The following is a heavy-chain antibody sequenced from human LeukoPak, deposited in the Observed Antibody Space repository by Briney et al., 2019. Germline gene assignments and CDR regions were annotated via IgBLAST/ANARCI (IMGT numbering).Heavy chain of an antibody. Sequence: SETLSLTCTVSGGSISSYYWSWIRQPAGKGLESIGHISTSGSTNYNPSLKSRVTMSVDTSKNQFSLKLSSVTAADTAVYYCARTYYYDSSGNWFDPWGQGTLVTVSS. CDR2: ISTSGST. CDR3: ARTYYYDSSGNWFDP. CDR1: GGSISSYY. J-gene: IGHJ5*02. V-gene: IGHV4-4*07. D-gene: IGHD3-22*01.